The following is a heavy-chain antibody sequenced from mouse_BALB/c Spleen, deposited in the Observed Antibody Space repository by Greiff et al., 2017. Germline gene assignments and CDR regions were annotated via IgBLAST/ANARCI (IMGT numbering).Heavy chain of an antibody. CDR1: GYTFTSYW. Sequence: VQLQQSGPELVKPGASVKMSCKASGYTFTSYWMHWVKQRPGQGLEWIGEINPSNGRTNYNEKFKSKATLTVDKSSSTAYMQLSSLTSEDSAVYYCARGGSTMITTAAWFAYWGQGTLVTVSA. D-gene: IGHD2-4*01. V-gene: IGHV1S81*02. CDR2: INPSNGRT. CDR3: ARGGSTMITTAAWFAY. J-gene: IGHJ3*01.